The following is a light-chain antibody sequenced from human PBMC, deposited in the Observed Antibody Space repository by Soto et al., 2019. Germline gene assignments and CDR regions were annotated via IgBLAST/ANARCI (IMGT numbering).Light chain of an antibody. CDR2: RVS. CDR1: QTITT. V-gene: IGKV3-20*01. Sequence: EIVLTQSPATLSLSPGERATLSCRASQTITTLAWYQRKPGQAPRLLIYRVSSRATGVPDRFSGSGSGTDYTLTISRLEPEDCAVYYCQQYGNLPLTFGGGTKV. CDR3: QQYGNLPLT. J-gene: IGKJ4*01.